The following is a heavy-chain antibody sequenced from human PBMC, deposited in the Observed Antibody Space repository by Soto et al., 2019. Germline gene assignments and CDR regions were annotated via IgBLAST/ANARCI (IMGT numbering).Heavy chain of an antibody. D-gene: IGHD1-26*01. J-gene: IGHJ4*02. CDR3: ASQKERGSYYY. Sequence: GESLKISCKGSEYSFTSYWIGWVRQMPGKGLEWMGIIYPGDSDTRYSPSFQGLVTISADKSISTAYLLWSSLKASATAMYDCASQKERGSYYYWGQGTLVTVSS. CDR1: EYSFTSYW. V-gene: IGHV5-51*01. CDR2: IYPGDSDT.